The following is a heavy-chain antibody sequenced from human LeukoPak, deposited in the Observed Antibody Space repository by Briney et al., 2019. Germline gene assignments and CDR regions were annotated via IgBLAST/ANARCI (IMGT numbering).Heavy chain of an antibody. CDR1: GDSISTYY. CDR3: ARIPMVRGVPFAYYMDV. D-gene: IGHD3-10*01. CDR2: IYYSGST. Sequence: PSETLSLTCTVSGDSISTYYWSWIRQPPGKGLEWIGSIYYSGSTYYNPSLKSRVTISVDTSKNQFSLKLSSVTAADTAVYYCARIPMVRGVPFAYYMDVWGKGTTVTVSS. J-gene: IGHJ6*03. V-gene: IGHV4-59*12.